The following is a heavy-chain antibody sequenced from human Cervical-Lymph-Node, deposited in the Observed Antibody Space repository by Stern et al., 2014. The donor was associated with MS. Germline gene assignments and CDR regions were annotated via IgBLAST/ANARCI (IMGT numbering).Heavy chain of an antibody. CDR2: IRSKANNSAT. Sequence: VQLVESGGGLVQPGGSLKLSCVASGFPFSGSAMHWVRQASGKGLEWVGRIRSKANNSATTYVAAVKGRFTISRDDSENTSYLQMNSLKAEDTAVYFCTRSSSGYYHDYWGQGTLVTVSS. D-gene: IGHD3-22*01. CDR3: TRSSSGYYHDY. J-gene: IGHJ4*02. CDR1: GFPFSGSA. V-gene: IGHV3-73*01.